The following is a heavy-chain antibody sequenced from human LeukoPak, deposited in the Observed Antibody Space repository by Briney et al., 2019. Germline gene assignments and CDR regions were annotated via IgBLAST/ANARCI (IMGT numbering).Heavy chain of an antibody. V-gene: IGHV3-74*01. CDR1: GFTFSSYP. Sequence: GGSLRPSCAASGFTFSSYPVYWVRQAPGKGLVWVSRINSDGSGTTYADSVKGRFTISRDNAKNTLYLQMNSLRAEDTAMYYCATDRLWGQGTLVTVSS. J-gene: IGHJ4*02. CDR3: ATDRL. CDR2: INSDGSGT.